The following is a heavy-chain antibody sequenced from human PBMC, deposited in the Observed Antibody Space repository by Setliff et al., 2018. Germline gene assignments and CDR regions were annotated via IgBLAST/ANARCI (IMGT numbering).Heavy chain of an antibody. Sequence: SETLSLTCAVYGGSFSGYYWSWIRQPPGKGLEWIGEXNHXGXXXXXXXLKSRVTISVDTSKNQFSLKLSSVTAADTAVYYCARGLLADAFDIWGQGTMVTVSS. V-gene: IGHV4-34*01. J-gene: IGHJ3*02. CDR3: ARGLLADAFDI. CDR2: XNHXGXX. CDR1: GGSFSGYY. D-gene: IGHD2-21*01.